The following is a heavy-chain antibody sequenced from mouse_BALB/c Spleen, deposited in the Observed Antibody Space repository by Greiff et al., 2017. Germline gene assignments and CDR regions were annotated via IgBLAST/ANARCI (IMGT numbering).Heavy chain of an antibody. V-gene: IGHV5-9-4*01. D-gene: IGHD4-1*01. J-gene: IGHJ4*01. CDR3: ARRTGTGAMDY. Sequence: EVQGVESGGGLVKPGGSLKLSCAASGFTFSSYAMSWVRQSPEKRLEWVAEISSGGSYTYYPDTVTGRFTISRDNAKNTLYLEMSSLRSEDTAMYYCARRTGTGAMDYWGQGTSVTVSS. CDR1: GFTFSSYA. CDR2: ISSGGSYT.